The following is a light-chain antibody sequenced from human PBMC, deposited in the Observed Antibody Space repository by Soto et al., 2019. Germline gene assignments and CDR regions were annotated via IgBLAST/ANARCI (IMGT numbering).Light chain of an antibody. V-gene: IGLV2-8*01. J-gene: IGLJ3*02. CDR1: SSDVGAYKY. CDR2: EVT. CDR3: TSYVGNDIWV. Sequence: QSALTQPPSASWSAGQSVTISCTGTSSDVGAYKYVSWYQQYPGKAPKLMIYEVTKRPSGVPDRFSGSKSGNTASLTVSGLQAEDETDYYCTSYVGNDIWVFGGGTKVTLL.